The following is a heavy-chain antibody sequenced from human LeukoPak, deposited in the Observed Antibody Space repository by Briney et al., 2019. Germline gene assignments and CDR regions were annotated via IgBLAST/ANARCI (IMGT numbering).Heavy chain of an antibody. Sequence: SETLSLTCAVYGGSFSGYYWSWIRQPPGKGLEWIGEINHSRSTNYNPSLKSRVTISVDTSKNQFSLKLSSVTAADTAVYYCARKGRWLQLRLLPLVGYFDYWGQGTLVTVSS. J-gene: IGHJ4*02. V-gene: IGHV4-34*01. CDR1: GGSFSGYY. CDR3: ARKGRWLQLRLLPLVGYFDY. D-gene: IGHD5-24*01. CDR2: INHSRST.